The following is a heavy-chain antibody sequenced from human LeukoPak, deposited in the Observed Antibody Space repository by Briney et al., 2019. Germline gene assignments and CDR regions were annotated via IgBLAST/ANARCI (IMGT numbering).Heavy chain of an antibody. D-gene: IGHD3-22*01. CDR2: ISTGGDI. J-gene: IGHJ5*02. CDR1: AGSICNSY. CDR3: VRGPGRGYDLEP. V-gene: IGHV4-4*08. Sequence: SETLSLTCAVSAGSICNSYCSWARQPPGKGLQFIGYISTGGDINYYPSLRSRATMSINPSNNQLSLTLTSVTTADTAVYFCVRGPGRGYDLEPWGQGFLVTVSS.